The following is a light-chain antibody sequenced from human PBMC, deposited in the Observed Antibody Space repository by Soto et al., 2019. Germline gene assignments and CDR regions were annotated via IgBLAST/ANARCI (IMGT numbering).Light chain of an antibody. CDR3: QHYNNWPPWT. CDR2: GAS. CDR1: QSVSSN. V-gene: IGKV3-15*01. J-gene: IGKJ1*01. Sequence: EIVMTQSPATLSVSPGERATLSCRASQSVSSNLAWYQQKPGQAPRLLIYGASTRATGIPDRFSGSGSGTEFTLILSSLQSEDFAVYYCQHYNNWPPWTFGQGTKVEIK.